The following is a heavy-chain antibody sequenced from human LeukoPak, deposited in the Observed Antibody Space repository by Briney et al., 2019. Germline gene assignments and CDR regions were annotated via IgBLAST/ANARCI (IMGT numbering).Heavy chain of an antibody. CDR3: ARTASYSGNYYGYFQH. CDR1: GFTFSNYW. CDR2: INVDGSST. D-gene: IGHD1-26*01. V-gene: IGHV3-74*01. J-gene: IGHJ1*01. Sequence: GGSLRLSCAVSGFTFSNYWIHWVRQVPGKGLVWVSRINVDGSSTNYADSVKGRFTISRDNAKNTLYLQMNSLRAEDTAVYYCARTASYSGNYYGYFQHWGQGTLVTVSS.